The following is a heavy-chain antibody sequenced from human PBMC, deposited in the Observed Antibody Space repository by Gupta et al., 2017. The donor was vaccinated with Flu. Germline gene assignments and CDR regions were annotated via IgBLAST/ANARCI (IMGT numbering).Heavy chain of an antibody. D-gene: IGHD1-26*01. J-gene: IGHJ4*02. CDR1: GFTFSTPS. CDR2: ISSHSSHI. Sequence: CAASGFTFSTPSMNWVRQAPGKGLEWVSSISSHSSHIYFAGSVKGRFTISRDNAKNSLYLQLNSLRVEDTALYYCARAGGSYNSDDWGQGALVTVSS. CDR3: ARAGGSYNSDD. V-gene: IGHV3-21*04.